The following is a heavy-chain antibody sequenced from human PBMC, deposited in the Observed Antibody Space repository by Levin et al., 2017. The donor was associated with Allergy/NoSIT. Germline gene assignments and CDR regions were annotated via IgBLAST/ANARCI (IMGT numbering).Heavy chain of an antibody. CDR1: GDSISAYY. V-gene: IGHV4-4*07. CDR3: AREGIDLWFFDY. Sequence: SETLSLTCTVSGDSISAYYWTWIRQPAGKGLEWIGRLYPGGRPNYNPSLKSRAIMSVDTSTNQVSLNLRSVTAADTAVYYCAREGIDLWFFDYWGQGTLATVSS. J-gene: IGHJ4*02. D-gene: IGHD3-10*01. CDR2: LYPGGRP.